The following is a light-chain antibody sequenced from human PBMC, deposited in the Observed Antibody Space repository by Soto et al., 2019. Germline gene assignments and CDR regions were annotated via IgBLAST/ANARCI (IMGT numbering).Light chain of an antibody. V-gene: IGKV3-11*02. Sequence: EIVLTQSPASLSLSPGERATLSCRASQSVDSYLVWYQQKPGQAPRLLTFGTSNRATGIPARFSGGGSGRVFALTINSLEPEDFAVYYCQQRDSWPITFGQGTRLEIK. CDR2: GTS. CDR3: QQRDSWPIT. J-gene: IGKJ5*01. CDR1: QSVDSY.